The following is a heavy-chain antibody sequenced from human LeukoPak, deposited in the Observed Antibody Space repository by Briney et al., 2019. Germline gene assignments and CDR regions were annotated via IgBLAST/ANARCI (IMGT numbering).Heavy chain of an antibody. J-gene: IGHJ3*02. D-gene: IGHD3-22*01. CDR3: ARGPYYYDSSGAFDI. Sequence: SETLSLTCTVSGDSISSGNYYRSWIRQPAGKGLEWIGRIYTSGSTNYNPSLKSRVTISVDTSKNQFSLKLSSVTAADTAVYYCARGPYYYDSSGAFDIWGQGTMVTVSS. V-gene: IGHV4-61*02. CDR2: IYTSGST. CDR1: GDSISSGNYY.